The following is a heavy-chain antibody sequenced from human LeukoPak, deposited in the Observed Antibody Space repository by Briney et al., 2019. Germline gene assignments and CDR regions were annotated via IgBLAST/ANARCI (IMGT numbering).Heavy chain of an antibody. J-gene: IGHJ3*02. Sequence: ASVKVSCKASGYTFTSYDISWVRQAPGQGLEWMGGIIPIFGTANYAQKFQGRVTITTDESTSTAYMELSSLRSEDTAVYYCARAKDNSNYARGAFDIWGQGTMVTVSS. CDR1: GYTFTSYD. CDR2: IIPIFGTA. D-gene: IGHD4-11*01. CDR3: ARAKDNSNYARGAFDI. V-gene: IGHV1-69*05.